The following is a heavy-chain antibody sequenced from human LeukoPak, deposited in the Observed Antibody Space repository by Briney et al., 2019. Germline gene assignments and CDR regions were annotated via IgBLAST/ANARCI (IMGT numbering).Heavy chain of an antibody. CDR1: GGSISSYY. Sequence: KPSETLSLTCTVSGGSISSYYWSWIRQPPGKGLEWIGYIYYSGSTNYNPSLKSRVTISVDTSKNQFSLKLSSVTAADTAVYYCARQDCSGGSCYAFDIWGQGTMVTVSS. CDR3: ARQDCSGGSCYAFDI. V-gene: IGHV4-59*08. CDR2: IYYSGST. D-gene: IGHD2-15*01. J-gene: IGHJ3*02.